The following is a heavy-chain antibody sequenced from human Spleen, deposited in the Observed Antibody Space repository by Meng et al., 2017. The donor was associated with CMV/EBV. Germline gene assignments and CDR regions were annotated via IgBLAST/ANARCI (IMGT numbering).Heavy chain of an antibody. CDR1: GYSFVNYW. CDR3: ARQEVGATGGAHDY. J-gene: IGHJ4*02. D-gene: IGHD1-26*01. CDR2: IYPGDSDT. V-gene: IGHV5-51*01. Sequence: GGSLRLSCKTSGYSFVNYWTGWVRQKPGKGLEWVGIIYPGDSDTRYSRSLQGRVTISADESTRTAYLQWSSLEASDTAIYYCARQEVGATGGAHDYWGRGTLVTVSS.